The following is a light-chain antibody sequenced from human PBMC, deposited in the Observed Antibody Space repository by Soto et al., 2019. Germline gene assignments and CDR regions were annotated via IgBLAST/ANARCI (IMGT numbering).Light chain of an antibody. J-gene: IGKJ5*01. Sequence: DIVMTQSPLSLPVTPGEPAAISCRSSQSLLYSTGNNYLDWYLQKPGQSPQLLIYLGSNRASGVPDRFSGSGSGTDFTLRISRVEAEDVGVYYCLQALQSPPTFGQGTRLEIK. CDR2: LGS. CDR3: LQALQSPPT. V-gene: IGKV2-28*01. CDR1: QSLLYSTGNNY.